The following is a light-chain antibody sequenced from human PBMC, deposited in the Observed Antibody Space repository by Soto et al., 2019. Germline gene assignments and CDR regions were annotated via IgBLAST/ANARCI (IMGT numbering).Light chain of an antibody. CDR2: AAS. V-gene: IGKV1D-12*01. CDR1: QGSSSW. Sequence: DIQMTQSPSSVSASVGDRVTITCRASQGSSSWLAWYQQKPGKAPKLLIYAASSLQSGVPSRFSGSGSGTDFPLTISSLQPEDFATYYCHQANSFPITFGQGTRLEIK. CDR3: HQANSFPIT. J-gene: IGKJ5*01.